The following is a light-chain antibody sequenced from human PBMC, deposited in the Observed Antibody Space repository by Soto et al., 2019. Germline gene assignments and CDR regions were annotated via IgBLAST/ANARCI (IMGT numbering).Light chain of an antibody. CDR1: SSNIGSHT. CDR3: AAWDDSLNGVV. Sequence: QLVLTQPPSASGTPGQTIAISCSGGSSNIGSHTVNWYQQLPGTDPRLLIFSNTQRPSGVPDRFSGSKSGASASLAISGLQSEYEGDYYCAAWDDSLNGVVFDGGTKVTVL. V-gene: IGLV1-44*01. J-gene: IGLJ2*01. CDR2: SNT.